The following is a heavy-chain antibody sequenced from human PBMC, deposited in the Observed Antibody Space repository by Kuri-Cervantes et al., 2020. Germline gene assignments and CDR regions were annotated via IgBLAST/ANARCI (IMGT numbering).Heavy chain of an antibody. CDR2: IFGGGST. J-gene: IGHJ6*02. CDR1: GFTVTSNY. V-gene: IGHV3-66*01. CDR3: ARRSGYYYGMDV. Sequence: GESLKISCAASGFTVTSNYMSWVRQAPGKGLEWVSVIFGGGSTYYADSVKGRFTISRDNSKNALNLQMDNLRAEDTAVYYCARRSGYYYGMDVWGQGTTVTVSS. D-gene: IGHD6-19*01.